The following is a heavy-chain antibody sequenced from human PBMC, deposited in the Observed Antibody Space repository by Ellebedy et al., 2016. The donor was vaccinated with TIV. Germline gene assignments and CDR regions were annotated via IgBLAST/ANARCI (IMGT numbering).Heavy chain of an antibody. V-gene: IGHV3-7*01. CDR1: GFTFSSYW. CDR2: IKQDGSKK. D-gene: IGHD5-12*01. J-gene: IGHJ4*02. CDR3: ARVGYGGDGLDY. Sequence: GGSLRLXXAASGFTFSSYWMTWVRQAPGKGLEWVANIKQDGSKKSYVGSVRGRFTISRDNARNSLYLQMNSLRAEDTAVYHCARVGYGGDGLDYWGQGSLVTVSS.